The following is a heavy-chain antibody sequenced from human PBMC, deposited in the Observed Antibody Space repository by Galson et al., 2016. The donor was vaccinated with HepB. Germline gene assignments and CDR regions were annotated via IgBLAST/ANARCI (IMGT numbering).Heavy chain of an antibody. CDR2: IYHSGST. CDR3: ATGGVDYGGNPRLDFDY. V-gene: IGHV4-61*01. Sequence: LTCTVSGGSVSSGSYYWSWIRQPPGKGLEWIGYIYHSGSTNYNPSLKSRVTISVDTSKNQFSLKLSSVTAADTAVYYCATGGVDYGGNPRLDFDYWGQGTLVTVSS. CDR1: GGSVSSGSYY. J-gene: IGHJ4*02. D-gene: IGHD4-23*01.